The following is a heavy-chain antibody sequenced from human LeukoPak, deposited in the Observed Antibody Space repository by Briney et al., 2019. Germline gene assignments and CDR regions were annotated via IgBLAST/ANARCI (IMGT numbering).Heavy chain of an antibody. Sequence: PGGSLRLSCAASGFTVSDNYMSWVRQAPGKGLEWVSIMYSGGDTYYANPVKGRFTFSRDISKNKLYLQMNGLRTEDTAMYYCARDAPQVPAAGVLASWGQGTLVTVSS. D-gene: IGHD6-13*01. J-gene: IGHJ5*02. CDR3: ARDAPQVPAAGVLAS. V-gene: IGHV3-53*01. CDR2: MYSGGDT. CDR1: GFTVSDNY.